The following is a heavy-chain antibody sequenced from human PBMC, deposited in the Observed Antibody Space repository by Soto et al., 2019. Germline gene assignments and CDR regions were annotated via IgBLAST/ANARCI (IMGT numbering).Heavy chain of an antibody. V-gene: IGHV3-73*01. CDR3: SRHQEGRSMVFYGMDV. CDR1: GFTLSGSD. D-gene: IGHD3-10*01. J-gene: IGHJ6*02. Sequence: LRLSCAASGFTLSGSDIHWVRQASGKGLEWVGRIRTKSNNFATSYAESVRGRFTISRDDSDNTASLQMSSLKTEDTAIYYCSRHQEGRSMVFYGMDVWGQGTTVTVSS. CDR2: IRTKSNNFAT.